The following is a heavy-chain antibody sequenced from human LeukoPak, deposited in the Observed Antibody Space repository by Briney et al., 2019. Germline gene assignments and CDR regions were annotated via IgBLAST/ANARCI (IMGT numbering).Heavy chain of an antibody. J-gene: IGHJ6*02. V-gene: IGHV1-69*13. CDR3: ARGGTAMDYYYGMDV. CDR1: GGTFSSYA. D-gene: IGHD5-18*01. CDR2: TIPIFGTA. Sequence: SVKVSCKASGGTFSSYAISWVRQAPGQGLEWMGGTIPIFGTANYAQKFQGRVTITADESTSTAYMELSSLRSEDTAVYYCARGGTAMDYYYGMDVWGQGTTVTVSS.